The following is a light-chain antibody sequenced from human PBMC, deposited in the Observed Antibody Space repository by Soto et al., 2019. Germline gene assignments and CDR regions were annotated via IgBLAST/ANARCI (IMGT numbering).Light chain of an antibody. V-gene: IGKV3-20*01. CDR3: QQYATSPPMLT. Sequence: EIVLTQSPGTLSLSPGERATLSCRASQSVSSNYLSWYQQTPGQAPRLLIYGASSRAAGIPDRFSGSGSGTDFPLTINRLEPEDFAVYYCQQYATSPPMLTFGGGTKVEIK. CDR2: GAS. CDR1: QSVSSNY. J-gene: IGKJ4*01.